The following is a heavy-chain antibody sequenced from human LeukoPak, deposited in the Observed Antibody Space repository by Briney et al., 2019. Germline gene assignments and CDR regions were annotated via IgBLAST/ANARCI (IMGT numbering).Heavy chain of an antibody. CDR3: ARLFYGDYVYDY. D-gene: IGHD4-17*01. J-gene: IGHJ4*02. Sequence: ASVKVSCKASGYTFTGYYMHWVRQAPGQGLEWMGWINPNSGGTNYAQKFQGRVTMTRDTSISTAYMELSRLRSDDTAVYYCARLFYGDYVYDYWGQGTLVTVSS. CDR2: INPNSGGT. V-gene: IGHV1-2*02. CDR1: GYTFTGYY.